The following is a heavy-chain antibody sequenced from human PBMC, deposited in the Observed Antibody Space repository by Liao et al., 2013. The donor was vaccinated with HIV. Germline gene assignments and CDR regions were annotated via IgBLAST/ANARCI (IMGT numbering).Heavy chain of an antibody. CDR3: ARLGVRIVLGLADY. Sequence: QPHLQESGPGLVKPSEPLSLTCTVSGASISTSTYFWGWIRQPPGKGLEWIGSVDYGGSTYYNPSLRSRVTTSIDTSKNQFSLKLTSVTAADTAVYYCARLGVRIVLGLADYWGQGALVTVSS. CDR2: VDYGGST. J-gene: IGHJ4*02. CDR1: GASISTSTYF. D-gene: IGHD3-16*01. V-gene: IGHV4-39*07.